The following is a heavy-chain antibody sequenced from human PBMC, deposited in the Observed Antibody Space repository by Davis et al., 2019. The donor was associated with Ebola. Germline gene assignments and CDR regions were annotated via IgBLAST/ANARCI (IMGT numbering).Heavy chain of an antibody. Sequence: PSETLSLTCTVSGGSINNYRHYWGWVRQPPGKGLEWIATIYYTGGTYYNPSLKSRVTMSIDASRNQFSLQLASMTAADTAIYYCATNSSSSPWFDPWGQGTRVTVSS. J-gene: IGHJ5*02. CDR1: GGSINNYRHY. CDR3: ATNSSSSPWFDP. CDR2: IYYTGGT. D-gene: IGHD6-6*01. V-gene: IGHV4-39*07.